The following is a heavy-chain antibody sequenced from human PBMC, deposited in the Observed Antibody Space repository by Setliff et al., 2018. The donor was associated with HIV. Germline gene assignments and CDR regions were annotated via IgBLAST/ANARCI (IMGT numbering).Heavy chain of an antibody. Sequence: ASVKVSCKASRYTFTDYYMHWVRQAPGQGLEWMGWINPNNGDTNYAQHFQDRVSMTRDTSISTVYMELSRLGSDDTAVYYCARGRLLWSGSYYYYYMDVWGKGTTVTVSS. CDR3: ARGRLLWSGSYYYYYMDV. CDR1: RYTFTDYY. D-gene: IGHD3-10*01. CDR2: INPNNGDT. J-gene: IGHJ6*03. V-gene: IGHV1-2*02.